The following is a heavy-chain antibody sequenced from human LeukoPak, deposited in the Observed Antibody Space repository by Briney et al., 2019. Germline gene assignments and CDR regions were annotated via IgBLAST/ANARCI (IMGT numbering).Heavy chain of an antibody. CDR1: GFTVSSNY. V-gene: IGHV3-66*01. CDR2: IYSGGST. Sequence: LTGGSLRLSCAVSGFTVSSNYMSWVRQAPGKGLEWVSVIYSGGSTYYADSVKGRFTISRDNSKNTLYLQMNSLRAEDTAVYYCASDYYDSSGYYWGQGTLVTVSS. J-gene: IGHJ4*02. D-gene: IGHD3-22*01. CDR3: ASDYYDSSGYY.